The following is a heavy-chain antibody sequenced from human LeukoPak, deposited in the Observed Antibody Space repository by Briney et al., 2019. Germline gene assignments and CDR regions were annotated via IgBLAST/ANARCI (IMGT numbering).Heavy chain of an antibody. CDR3: ARAIYYGSGSLYDY. CDR2: IYYSGGT. V-gene: IGHV4-39*07. D-gene: IGHD3-10*01. CDR1: GGSISSSSYY. Sequence: PSETLSLTCTVSGGSISSSSYYWGWIRQPPGKGLEWIGSIYYSGGTYYNPSLKSRVTISVDTSKNQFSLKLSSVTAADTAVYYCARAIYYGSGSLYDYWGQGTLVTVSS. J-gene: IGHJ4*02.